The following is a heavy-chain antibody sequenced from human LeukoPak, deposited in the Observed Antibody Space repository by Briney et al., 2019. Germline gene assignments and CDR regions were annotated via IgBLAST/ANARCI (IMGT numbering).Heavy chain of an antibody. V-gene: IGHV3-74*01. CDR2: INTDGSST. CDR3: AVGARSDAFDI. Sequence: GGSLRLFCAASGFTFSSYWMHWVRQAPGKGLVWVSRINTDGSSTSYADSVKGRFTISRDNAKNTLYLQMNSLRAEDTAVYYCAVGARSDAFDIWGQGTMVTVSS. J-gene: IGHJ3*02. D-gene: IGHD1-26*01. CDR1: GFTFSSYW.